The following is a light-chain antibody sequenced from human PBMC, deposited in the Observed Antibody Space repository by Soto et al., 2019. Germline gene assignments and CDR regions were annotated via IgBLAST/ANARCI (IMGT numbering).Light chain of an antibody. CDR1: SSDVGSYNV. V-gene: IGLV2-23*01. Sequence: QSALTQPASVSGSPGQSITISCTGTSSDVGSYNVVSWYQQHPGKAPKLLIYEASKRPSGVSDRFSGSKSGNTASLTISGLQAEDEADYHCCSYAGSSSAYVFGTGTKVTVL. CDR3: CSYAGSSSAYV. CDR2: EAS. J-gene: IGLJ1*01.